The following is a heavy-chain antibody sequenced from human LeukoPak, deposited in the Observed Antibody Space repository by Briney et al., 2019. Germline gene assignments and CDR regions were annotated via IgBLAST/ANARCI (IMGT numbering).Heavy chain of an antibody. CDR2: INTDGTVT. V-gene: IGHV3-74*01. CDR3: ATKQWLAPPPDS. D-gene: IGHD6-19*01. Sequence: GGSLRLSCAASGFTFSKYWMLWVRDAPGKGLESVSRINTDGTVTTYADSVKGRFTVSRDNANNTIFLQINSVRAEDTAVYYCATKQWLAPPPDSWGQGTPVTVSS. J-gene: IGHJ4*02. CDR1: GFTFSKYW.